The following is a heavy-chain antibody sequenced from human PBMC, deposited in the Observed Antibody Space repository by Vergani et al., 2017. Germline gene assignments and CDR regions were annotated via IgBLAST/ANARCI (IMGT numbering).Heavy chain of an antibody. CDR2: LSASDRRT. CDR1: GFTFIMHA. Sequence: EVQLLESGGDLVQPGGSLRLSCAASGFTFIMHAMSWVRQAPGKGLEWVSTLSASDRRTHYADSMEGPFTISRDNSKNTLYLQMKSLRPEDTAVYYCAKEGGGYCSGGTCYPEYWGQGTLVIVSS. J-gene: IGHJ4*02. D-gene: IGHD2-15*01. V-gene: IGHV3-23*01. CDR3: AKEGGGYCSGGTCYPEY.